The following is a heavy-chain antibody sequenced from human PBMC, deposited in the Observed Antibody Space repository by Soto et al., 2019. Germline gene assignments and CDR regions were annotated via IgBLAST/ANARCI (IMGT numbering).Heavy chain of an antibody. J-gene: IGHJ4*02. V-gene: IGHV3-74*01. CDR2: IDSDGSRI. CDR1: GFTFSNYW. D-gene: IGHD2-15*01. Sequence: EVQLVESGGGLVQPEESLRLSCAASGFTFSNYWMHRVRQAPGKGLVWVSRIDSDGSRITYADFVKGRFTISRDNAKNTVYLHMNSLTAEDTAVYYCVRTSLVVAVATREDFWGQGTLVTVSS. CDR3: VRTSLVVAVATREDF.